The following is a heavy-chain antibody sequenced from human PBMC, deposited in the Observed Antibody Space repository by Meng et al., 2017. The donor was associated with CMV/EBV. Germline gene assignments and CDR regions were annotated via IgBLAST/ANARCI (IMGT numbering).Heavy chain of an antibody. J-gene: IGHJ4*02. CDR3: AINAYVVVPAATDYFDY. D-gene: IGHD2-2*01. Sequence: GGSLRLSCAASGFTFSSYEMNWVRLAPGKGLEWVSYISSSGSTIYYADSVKGRFTISRDNAKNSLYLQMNSLRAEDTAVYYCAINAYVVVPAATDYFDYWGQGTLVTVSS. V-gene: IGHV3-48*03. CDR1: GFTFSSYE. CDR2: ISSSGSTI.